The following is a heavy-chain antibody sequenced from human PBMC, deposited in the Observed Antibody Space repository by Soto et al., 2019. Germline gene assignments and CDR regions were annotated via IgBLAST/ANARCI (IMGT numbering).Heavy chain of an antibody. CDR2: ISAYNGNT. J-gene: IGHJ6*02. CDR1: SYTFTSYG. CDR3: ASYHLNSYYYGMDV. Sequence: QVQLVQSGAEVKKPGASVKVSCKASSYTFTSYGISWVRQAPGQGLEWMGWISAYNGNTNYAQKLQGRVTMTTDTSXSTAYMELRSLRSDDTAVYYCASYHLNSYYYGMDVWGQGTTVTVSS. V-gene: IGHV1-18*01.